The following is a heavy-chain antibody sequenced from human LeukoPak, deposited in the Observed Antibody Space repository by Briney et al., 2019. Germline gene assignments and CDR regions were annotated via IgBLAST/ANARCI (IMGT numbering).Heavy chain of an antibody. CDR2: IYYSGST. J-gene: IGHJ4*02. D-gene: IGHD3-16*02. CDR1: GGSISSSSYY. V-gene: IGHV4-39*07. CDR3: ARRRGGRGLRLGELSAYFDY. Sequence: PSETLSLTCTVSGGSISSSSYYWGWIRQPPGKGLEWIGSIYYSGSTYYNPSLKSRVTISVDTSKNQFSLKLSSVTAADTAVYYCARRRGGRGLRLGELSAYFDYWGQGTLVTVSS.